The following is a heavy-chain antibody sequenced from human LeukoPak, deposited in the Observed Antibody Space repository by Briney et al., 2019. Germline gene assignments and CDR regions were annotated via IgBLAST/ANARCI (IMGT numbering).Heavy chain of an antibody. V-gene: IGHV4-59*01. Sequence: SETLSLTCTVSGDSISGSYWSWFRKPPGKGLEWFGYIYHSGSTNYNPSLKSQVTISADTSKDQFSLKLASVTAADTAVYYCATGYSSTWYYFDYWGQGTLVTVSS. J-gene: IGHJ4*02. D-gene: IGHD6-13*01. CDR1: GDSISGSY. CDR2: IYHSGST. CDR3: ATGYSSTWYYFDY.